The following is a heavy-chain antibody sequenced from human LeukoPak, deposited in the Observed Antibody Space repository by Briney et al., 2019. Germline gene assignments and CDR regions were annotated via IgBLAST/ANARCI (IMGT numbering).Heavy chain of an antibody. V-gene: IGHV3-23*01. CDR1: GFTFSSYA. CDR3: AKSNWQLVIFFDY. CDR2: ISGSGGST. D-gene: IGHD6-6*01. J-gene: IGHJ4*02. Sequence: GGSLRLSCAASGFTFSSYAMSWVRQAPGKGLEWGSAISGSGGSTYYADSVKGRFTISRDNSKNTLYLQMNSLRAEDTAVYYCAKSNWQLVIFFDYWGQGTLVIVSS.